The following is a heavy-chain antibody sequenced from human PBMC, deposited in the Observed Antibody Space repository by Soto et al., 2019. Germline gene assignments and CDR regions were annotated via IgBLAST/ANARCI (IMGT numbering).Heavy chain of an antibody. CDR2: INHSGST. V-gene: IGHV4-34*01. CDR1: GGSFIGDY. Sequence: SENLPLPCAVSGGSFIGDYWGWFRQPPGKGLEWIGEINHSGSTNYNPSLKSRVTISVDTSKNQFSLKLSSVTAADTAVYYCARGPLTSCYDYWGQGTLVTVSS. CDR3: ARGPLTSCYDY. J-gene: IGHJ4*02. D-gene: IGHD2-2*01.